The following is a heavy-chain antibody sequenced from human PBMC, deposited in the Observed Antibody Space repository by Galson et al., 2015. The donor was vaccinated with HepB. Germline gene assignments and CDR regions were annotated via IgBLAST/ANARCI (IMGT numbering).Heavy chain of an antibody. CDR1: GDSVSNKKAA. CDR2: TYYRSEWYH. CDR3: ARDTTGSRFED. J-gene: IGHJ4*02. V-gene: IGHV6-1*01. Sequence: CAISGDSVSNKKAAWHWIRQSPSRGPEWLGRTYYRSEWYHVYAVSLKSRIIINPDTSKNQFSLQLNSMTPEDTAVYYCARDTTGSRFEDWGQGTLVTVSS. D-gene: IGHD2-8*01.